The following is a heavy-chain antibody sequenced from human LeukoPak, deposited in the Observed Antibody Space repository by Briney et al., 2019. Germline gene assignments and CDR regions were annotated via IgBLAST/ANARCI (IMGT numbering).Heavy chain of an antibody. CDR2: IYYSGST. D-gene: IGHD5-18*01. Sequence: PSETLSLTCTVSGGSMSSYFWSWIRQPPGKGLEWIGYIYYSGSTNYNPSLKSRVTISVDTSKNQFSPKLSSVTAADTAVYYCAREGTAMGNWFDPWGQGTLVTVSS. CDR1: GGSMSSYF. CDR3: AREGTAMGNWFDP. V-gene: IGHV4-59*01. J-gene: IGHJ5*02.